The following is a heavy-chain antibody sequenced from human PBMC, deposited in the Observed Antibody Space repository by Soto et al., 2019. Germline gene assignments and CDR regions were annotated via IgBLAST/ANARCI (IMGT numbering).Heavy chain of an antibody. CDR3: ARLGFPGAIYFDS. Sequence: GESLKISCKGSGYNFTTFWIGWVRQMPGKGLEWMGIIYPGDSETKYSPDFEGQVTISADRSTNTAYLQWRSLRASDTAMYYCARLGFPGAIYFDSWGLGTLVTAPQ. J-gene: IGHJ4*02. CDR2: IYPGDSET. CDR1: GYNFTTFW. V-gene: IGHV5-51*01.